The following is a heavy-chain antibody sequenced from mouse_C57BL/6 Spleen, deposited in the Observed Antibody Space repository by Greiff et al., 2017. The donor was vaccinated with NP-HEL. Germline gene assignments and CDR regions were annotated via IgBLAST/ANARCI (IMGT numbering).Heavy chain of an antibody. CDR1: GYTFTDYE. CDR2: IDPATGGT. Sequence: VQLQQPGAELVRPGASVTLSCKASGYTFTDYEMHWVKQTPVHGLEWIGAIDPATGGTAYNQKFKGKSILTADKSSSTAYMELRSLPSEDSAVYDCTRLRSTMNTEYYAKEDWGQGTSVTVAS. CDR3: TRLRSTMNTEYYAKED. V-gene: IGHV1-15*01. J-gene: IGHJ4*01. D-gene: IGHD2-4*01.